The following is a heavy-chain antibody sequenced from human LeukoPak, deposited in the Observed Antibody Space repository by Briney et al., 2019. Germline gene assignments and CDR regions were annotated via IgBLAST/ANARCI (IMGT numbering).Heavy chain of an antibody. D-gene: IGHD5-18*01. Sequence: PSETLSLTCAVYGGSFSGYYWSWIRQPPGKGLEWIGEINHSGSTNYNPSLKSRVTISVDTSKNQFSLKLSSVTAADTAVYYCARGVKWHLGYSYRSYYMDVWGKGTTVTVSS. J-gene: IGHJ6*03. CDR2: INHSGST. V-gene: IGHV4-34*01. CDR3: ARGVKWHLGYSYRSYYMDV. CDR1: GGSFSGYY.